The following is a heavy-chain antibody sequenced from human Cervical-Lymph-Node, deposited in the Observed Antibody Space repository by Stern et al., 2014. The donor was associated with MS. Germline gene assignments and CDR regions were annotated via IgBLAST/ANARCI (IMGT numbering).Heavy chain of an antibody. V-gene: IGHV3-30-3*02. J-gene: IGHJ4*02. CDR1: GFTFGSHT. Sequence: DQLVESGGGVVQPGRSLRLSCAASGFTFGSHTMHWVRQAPGKGRVWVAVISYDGSNQHYADSVKGRFTISRDNSNNTLYLQMNSLRAEDTAVYYCAKPALARYFDYWGQGTQVTVSS. CDR2: ISYDGSNQ. CDR3: AKPALARYFDY. D-gene: IGHD1-1*01.